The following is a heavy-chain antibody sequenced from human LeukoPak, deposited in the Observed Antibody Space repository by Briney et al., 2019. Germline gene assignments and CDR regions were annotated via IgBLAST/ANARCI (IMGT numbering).Heavy chain of an antibody. Sequence: GASVKVSCKASGGTFSSYAISWVRQAPGQGLEWMGGIIPIFGTANYAQKFQGRVTITADKSTSTAYMELSSLRSEDTAVYYCASESSYYDSSGLMSLYFDYWGQGTLVTVSS. CDR1: GGTFSSYA. CDR3: ASESSYYDSSGLMSLYFDY. J-gene: IGHJ4*02. V-gene: IGHV1-69*06. D-gene: IGHD3-22*01. CDR2: IIPIFGTA.